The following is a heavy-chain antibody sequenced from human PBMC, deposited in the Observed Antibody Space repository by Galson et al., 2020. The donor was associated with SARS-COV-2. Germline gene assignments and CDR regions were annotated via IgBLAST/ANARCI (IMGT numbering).Heavy chain of an antibody. V-gene: IGHV2-5*02. CDR1: GFSLSTSGVG. CDR3: AHYRLRGYNYGPPDVFDI. J-gene: IGHJ3*02. D-gene: IGHD5-18*01. CDR2: IYWDDDK. Sequence: ESGPTLVKPTQTLTLTCTFSGFSLSTSGVGVGWIRQPPGKALEWLALIYWDDDKRYSPSLKSSLTITKDTSKNQVLLTMTNMDPVDTATYFCAHYRLRGYNYGPPDVFDIWGRGTMVTVSS.